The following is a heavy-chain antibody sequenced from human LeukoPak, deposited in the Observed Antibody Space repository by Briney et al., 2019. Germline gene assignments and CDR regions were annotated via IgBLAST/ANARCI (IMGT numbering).Heavy chain of an antibody. D-gene: IGHD2-2*01. CDR2: IYPGDSDT. CDR1: GYSFTSYW. J-gene: IGHJ5*02. Sequence: GESLKISCKGSGYSFTSYWIGWVRQMPGKGLEWMGIIYPGDSDTRYSPSFQGQVTISADKSISTAYSQWSSLKASDTAMYYCARQNCSSTSCYGWFDPWGQGTLVTVSS. CDR3: ARQNCSSTSCYGWFDP. V-gene: IGHV5-51*01.